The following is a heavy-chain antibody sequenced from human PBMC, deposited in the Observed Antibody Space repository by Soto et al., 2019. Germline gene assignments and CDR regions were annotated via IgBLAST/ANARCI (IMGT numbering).Heavy chain of an antibody. CDR2: IYHSGST. J-gene: IGHJ4*02. CDR1: GYSISSRYN. D-gene: IGHD3-22*01. V-gene: IGHV4-38-2*01. CDR3: ARAHYDTHFPLDF. Sequence: SETLSLTCAVSGYSISSRYNWAWIRQPQGKGLEWIASIYHSGSTCDSTSLKSRVTISVDTSRNQFALKLSSVTGTDTAVYYCARAHYDTHFPLDFWGQGTLVTVSS.